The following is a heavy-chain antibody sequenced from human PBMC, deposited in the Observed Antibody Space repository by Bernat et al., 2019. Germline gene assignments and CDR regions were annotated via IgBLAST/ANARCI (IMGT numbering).Heavy chain of an antibody. D-gene: IGHD4-17*01. CDR1: GFTFSDYY. V-gene: IGHV3-11*06. Sequence: QVQLVESGGGLVKPGGSLRLSCAASGFTFSDYYMSWIRQAPGKGLEWVSYISSSSSYTNYADSVKGRFTISRDNAKNSLYLQMNSLRAEDTAVYYCARAQGYGDYAFDIWGQGTMVTVSS. J-gene: IGHJ3*02. CDR2: ISSSSSYT. CDR3: ARAQGYGDYAFDI.